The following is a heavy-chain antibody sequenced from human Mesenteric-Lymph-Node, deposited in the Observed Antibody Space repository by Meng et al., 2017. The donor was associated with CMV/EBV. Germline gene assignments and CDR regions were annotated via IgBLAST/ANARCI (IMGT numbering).Heavy chain of an antibody. Sequence: SGGSFRTFGVSWVRQAPGQGLEWMGGIIPILGGTNYAQKFQGRVTIVADDSTDTAKMELSSLRSEDTAVYYCASIDSGSFDNSYYLDSWGQGTLVTVSS. V-gene: IGHV1-69*01. J-gene: IGHJ4*02. CDR3: ASIDSGSFDNSYYLDS. CDR2: IIPILGGT. D-gene: IGHD3-10*01. CDR1: GGSFRTFG.